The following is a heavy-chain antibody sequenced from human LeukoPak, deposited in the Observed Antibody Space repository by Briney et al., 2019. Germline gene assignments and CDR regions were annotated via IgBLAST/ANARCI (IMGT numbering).Heavy chain of an antibody. CDR1: GFTFSTYS. Sequence: GGSLRLSCAASGFTFSTYSMNWVRQAPGKGLEWVSYISSSSSTIYYADSVKGRFTVSRDNAKNSLYLQMNSLRAEDTAVYYCARGSWHTDYWGQGTLVTVSS. J-gene: IGHJ4*02. D-gene: IGHD6-13*01. CDR2: ISSSSSTI. V-gene: IGHV3-48*01. CDR3: ARGSWHTDY.